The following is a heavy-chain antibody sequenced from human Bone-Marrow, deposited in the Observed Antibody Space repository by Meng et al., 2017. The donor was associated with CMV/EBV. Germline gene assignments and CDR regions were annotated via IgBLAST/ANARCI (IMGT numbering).Heavy chain of an antibody. D-gene: IGHD4-17*01. CDR3: TRPHYGDYEGYFDY. Sequence: GESPELYFTGPGFTLGDYAMSWVRQAPGKGLEWGGFIRSKANGGTTEYAASAKGRFTISRDDSKSIAYLQMNSLKTEDTAVYYCTRPHYGDYEGYFDYWGQGTLVTVSS. CDR1: GFTLGDYA. CDR2: IRSKANGGTT. J-gene: IGHJ4*02. V-gene: IGHV3-49*04.